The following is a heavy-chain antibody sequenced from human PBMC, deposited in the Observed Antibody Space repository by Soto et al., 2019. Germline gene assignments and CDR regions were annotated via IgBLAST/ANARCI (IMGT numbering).Heavy chain of an antibody. CDR1: GFTFSSYA. CDR3: AKDAPQVNIVATLAGPDY. V-gene: IGHV3-23*01. D-gene: IGHD5-12*01. CDR2: ISGSGGST. J-gene: IGHJ4*02. Sequence: GGSLRLSCAASGFTFSSYAMSWVRQAPGKGLEWVSAISGSGGSTYYADSVKGRFTISRDNSKNTLYLQMNSLRAEDTAVYYCAKDAPQVNIVATLAGPDYWGQGTLVTVSS.